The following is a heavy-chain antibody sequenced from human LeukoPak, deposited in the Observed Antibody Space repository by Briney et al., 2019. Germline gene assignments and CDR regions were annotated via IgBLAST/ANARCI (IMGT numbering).Heavy chain of an antibody. CDR1: GFTFSSYS. J-gene: IGHJ6*02. V-gene: IGHV3-21*04. D-gene: IGHD1-26*01. CDR3: AKDLAERVGATELYYYGMDV. CDR2: ISSSSSYI. Sequence: GGSLRLSCAASGFTFSSYSMNWVRQAPGKGLEWVSSISSSSSYIYYADSVKGRFTISRDNAKNSLYLQMNSLRAEDTAVYYCAKDLAERVGATELYYYGMDVWGQGTTVTVSS.